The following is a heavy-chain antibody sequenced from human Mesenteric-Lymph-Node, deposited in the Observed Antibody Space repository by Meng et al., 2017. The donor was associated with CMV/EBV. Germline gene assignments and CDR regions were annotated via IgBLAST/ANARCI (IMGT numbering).Heavy chain of an antibody. Sequence: ASVKVSCKASGYNFIAYSIVWVRQAPGQGLECMGWISGYMGNTKYTQKFQDRVAMTRDTSTNTAYMELRSLRADDTAVYYCARSSSEILIYYYYGMDVWGQGTTVTVSS. CDR3: ARSSSEILIYYYYGMDV. J-gene: IGHJ6*02. CDR1: GYNFIAYS. CDR2: ISGYMGNT. D-gene: IGHD3-10*01. V-gene: IGHV1-18*01.